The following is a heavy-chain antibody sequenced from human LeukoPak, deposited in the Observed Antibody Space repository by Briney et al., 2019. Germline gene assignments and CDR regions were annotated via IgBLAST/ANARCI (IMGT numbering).Heavy chain of an antibody. CDR3: ARPYYYDSRIDP. CDR1: GGSISSGDYY. Sequence: PSETLSLTCTVSGGSISSGDYYWSWIRQPLGKGLEWIAYMYYSGSTYYNPSLKSRVTMSADTSKNRLSLKLSFVTAADTAVYYCARPYYYDSRIDPWGQGILVTVSS. J-gene: IGHJ5*02. V-gene: IGHV4-30-4*01. CDR2: MYYSGST. D-gene: IGHD3-22*01.